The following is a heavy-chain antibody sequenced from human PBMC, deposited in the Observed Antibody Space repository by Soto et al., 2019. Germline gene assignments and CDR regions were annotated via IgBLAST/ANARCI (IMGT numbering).Heavy chain of an antibody. CDR3: AAGSGSRLRYFDWLSNTDYYYYGMDV. Sequence: PSETLSLTCTVSGGSISSYYWSWIRQPPGKGLEWIGYIYYSGSTNYNPSLKSRVTISVDTSKNQFSLKLSSVTAADTAVYYCAAGSGSRLRYFDWLSNTDYYYYGMDVWGQGTTVTVSS. CDR1: GGSISSYY. D-gene: IGHD3-9*01. V-gene: IGHV4-59*08. CDR2: IYYSGST. J-gene: IGHJ6*02.